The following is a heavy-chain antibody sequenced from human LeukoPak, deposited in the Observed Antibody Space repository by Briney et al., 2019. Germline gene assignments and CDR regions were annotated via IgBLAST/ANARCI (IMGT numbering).Heavy chain of an antibody. D-gene: IGHD3-22*01. Sequence: ASVKVSCKASGYTFTSYDINWVRQATGQGLEWMGWMNPNSGNTGYAQRFQGRVTMTRNTSISTAYMELSSLRSEDTAVYYCARVGRYYDSSGYYYDYWSQGTLVTVSS. CDR2: MNPNSGNT. CDR1: GYTFTSYD. J-gene: IGHJ4*02. V-gene: IGHV1-8*01. CDR3: ARVGRYYDSSGYYYDY.